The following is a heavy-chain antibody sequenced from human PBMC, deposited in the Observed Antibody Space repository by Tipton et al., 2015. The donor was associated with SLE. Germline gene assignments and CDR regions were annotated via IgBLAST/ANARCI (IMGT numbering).Heavy chain of an antibody. CDR2: IYSGGST. J-gene: IGHJ4*02. D-gene: IGHD6-6*01. V-gene: IGHV3-53*04. Sequence: QLVQSGGGLVQPGGSLRLSCAASGFTVSSNYMSWVRQAPGKGLEWVSVIYSGGSTYYADSVKGRLTISRDNSKNTLYPQMNSLRAEDTAVYYCARDISSSGPFDYWGQGTLVTVSP. CDR3: ARDISSSGPFDY. CDR1: GFTVSSNY.